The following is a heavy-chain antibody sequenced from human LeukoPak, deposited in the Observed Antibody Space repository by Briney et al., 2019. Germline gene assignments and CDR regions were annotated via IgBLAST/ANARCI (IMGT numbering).Heavy chain of an antibody. CDR1: GFTFSDYY. CDR2: ISSSGSSR. Sequence: GGSLRLSCAASGFTFSDYYMSWIRLAPGKGLELVSYISSSGSSRYDADSVKGRFIISRDNAKKPLYLQMNSLRAEDTAVYYCARAKVPGTYYAMDVWGQGTTVTVSS. J-gene: IGHJ6*02. D-gene: IGHD6-19*01. V-gene: IGHV3-11*01. CDR3: ARAKVPGTYYAMDV.